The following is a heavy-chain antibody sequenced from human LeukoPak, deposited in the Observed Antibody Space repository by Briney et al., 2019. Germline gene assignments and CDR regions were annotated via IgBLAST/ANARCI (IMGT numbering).Heavy chain of an antibody. CDR2: INTNTGNP. CDR3: ARGETSSVDNGVWFDP. D-gene: IGHD6-25*01. V-gene: IGHV7-4-1*02. Sequence: ASVKVSCKASGYTFTSYAMNWVRQAPGQGLEWMGWINTNTGNPTYAQGFTGRFVFSLDTSVSTAYLQISSLKAEDTAVYYCARGETSSVDNGVWFDPWGQGTLVTVSS. J-gene: IGHJ5*02. CDR1: GYTFTSYA.